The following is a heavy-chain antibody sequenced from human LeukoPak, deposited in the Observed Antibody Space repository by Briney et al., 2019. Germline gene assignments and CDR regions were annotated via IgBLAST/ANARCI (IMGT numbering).Heavy chain of an antibody. CDR3: ASGLAHARYCSSTSCYADYYYYGMDV. D-gene: IGHD2-2*01. V-gene: IGHV1-8*01. CDR2: MNPNSGNT. Sequence: ASVKVSCKASGYTFTSYDINWVRQATGQGLEWMGWMNPNSGNTGYAQKFQGRVTMTRSTSISTAYMELSSLSSEDTAVYYCASGLAHARYCSSTSCYADYYYYGMDVWGQGTTVTVSS. J-gene: IGHJ6*02. CDR1: GYTFTSYD.